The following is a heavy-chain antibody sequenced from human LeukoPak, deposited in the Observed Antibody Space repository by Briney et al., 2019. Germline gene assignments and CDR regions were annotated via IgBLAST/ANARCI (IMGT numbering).Heavy chain of an antibody. V-gene: IGHV1-69*05. CDR1: GGTFSSYA. D-gene: IGHD3-3*01. Sequence: SVKVSCKASGGTFSSYAISWVRQAPGQGLEWMGRIIPIFGTANYAQKFQGRVTITTDESTSTAYMELSSLRSEDTAVYYCAKAVVFGVVTRRRNFDYWGQGTLVTVSS. CDR3: AKAVVFGVVTRRRNFDY. J-gene: IGHJ4*02. CDR2: IIPIFGTA.